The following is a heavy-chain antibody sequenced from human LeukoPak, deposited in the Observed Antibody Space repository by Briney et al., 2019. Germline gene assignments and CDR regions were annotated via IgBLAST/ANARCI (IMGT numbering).Heavy chain of an antibody. CDR3: ARGDSSGWHGLVWNSYYYYGMDV. Sequence: GGSLRLSCEASGFIFSSFGMDWVRQAPGKGLEWVAVISYDGSNKYYADSVKGRFTISRDNSKNTLYLQMNSLRAEDTAVYYCARGDSSGWHGLVWNSYYYYGMDVWGQGTTVTVSS. V-gene: IGHV3-30*19. J-gene: IGHJ6*02. D-gene: IGHD6-19*01. CDR1: GFIFSSFG. CDR2: ISYDGSNK.